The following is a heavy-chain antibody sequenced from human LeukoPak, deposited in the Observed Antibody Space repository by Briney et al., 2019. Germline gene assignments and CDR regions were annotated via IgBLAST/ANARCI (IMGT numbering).Heavy chain of an antibody. CDR3: ARDIVSGSGSLDY. Sequence: GSLRLSCAASRFSFSNYWMHWVRQAPGKGLVWVSRVKSDGSNPSYADSVKGRFTISRDNAENMLYQQMNTLGAEDTAVYYCARDIVSGSGSLDYWGQGTLVTVSS. J-gene: IGHJ4*02. CDR1: RFSFSNYW. V-gene: IGHV3-74*01. D-gene: IGHD3-10*01. CDR2: VKSDGSNP.